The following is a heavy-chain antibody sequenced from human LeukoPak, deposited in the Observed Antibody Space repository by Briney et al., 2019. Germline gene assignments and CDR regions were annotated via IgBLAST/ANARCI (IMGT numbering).Heavy chain of an antibody. D-gene: IGHD4-17*01. CDR3: ARAYGDYVGGLDY. Sequence: SETLSLTCTVSGGSLSSYYWSWIRQPPGKGLEWIGYIYYSGSTNYNPSLKSRVTISVDTSKNQFSLKLSSVTAADTAVYYCARAYGDYVGGLDYWGQGTLVTVSS. CDR2: IYYSGST. CDR1: GGSLSSYY. V-gene: IGHV4-59*01. J-gene: IGHJ4*02.